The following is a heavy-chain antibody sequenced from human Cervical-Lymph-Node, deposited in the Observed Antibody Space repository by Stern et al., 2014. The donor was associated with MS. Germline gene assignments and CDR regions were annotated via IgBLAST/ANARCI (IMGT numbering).Heavy chain of an antibody. CDR1: GYTFTGYH. Sequence: VQLVQSGAEVKKPGASVKVSCKASGYTFTGYHMHWVRQAPGQGLEWMGRINPNSGDTNYAQKFQGRGTITRDTSISTAYMELSRLTSDDTAVYYCARGWLADWGQGALVTVSS. D-gene: IGHD6-19*01. CDR3: ARGWLAD. J-gene: IGHJ1*01. V-gene: IGHV1-2*06. CDR2: INPNSGDT.